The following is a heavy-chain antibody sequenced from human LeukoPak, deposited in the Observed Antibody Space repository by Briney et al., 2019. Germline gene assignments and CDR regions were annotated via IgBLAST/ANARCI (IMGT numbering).Heavy chain of an antibody. V-gene: IGHV3-30*18. CDR3: AKDNAPTIFGVVISLDAFDI. CDR1: GFTFSSYG. D-gene: IGHD3-3*01. J-gene: IGHJ3*02. CDR2: ISYDGSNK. Sequence: GGSLRLSCAASGFTFSSYGMHWVRQAPGKGLEWVAVISYDGSNKYYADSVKGRFTISRDNSKNTLYLQMNSLRAEDTAVYYCAKDNAPTIFGVVISLDAFDIWGQGTMVTVSS.